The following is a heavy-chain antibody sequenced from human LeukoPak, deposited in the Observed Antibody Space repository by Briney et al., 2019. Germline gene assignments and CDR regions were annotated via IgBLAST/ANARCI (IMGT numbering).Heavy chain of an antibody. Sequence: GASVKVSCKASGYTFTHYGITWVRQAPGQGLKWMGWISAYNCNTKYAQKLQGRFTMTTDTSTSPAYMELRSLRSDDSAVYYCAREMGPSYDSTGYHVIDYWGQGALVTVSS. CDR2: ISAYNCNT. CDR3: AREMGPSYDSTGYHVIDY. D-gene: IGHD3-22*01. V-gene: IGHV1-18*01. CDR1: GYTFTHYG. J-gene: IGHJ4*02.